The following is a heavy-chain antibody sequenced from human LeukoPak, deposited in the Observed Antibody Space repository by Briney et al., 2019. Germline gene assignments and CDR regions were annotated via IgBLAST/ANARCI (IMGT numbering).Heavy chain of an antibody. CDR3: VRQFDY. CDR1: GFTFSDYY. V-gene: IGHV3-11*06. J-gene: IGHJ4*02. Sequence: GGSLRLSCAASGFTFSDYYMSWIRQAPGKGLEWVSYISSSSSYTNYADSVKGRFPISRDNAKNSLFLQMNSLRDEDAAVYYCVRQFDYWGQGTLVTASS. CDR2: ISSSSSYT.